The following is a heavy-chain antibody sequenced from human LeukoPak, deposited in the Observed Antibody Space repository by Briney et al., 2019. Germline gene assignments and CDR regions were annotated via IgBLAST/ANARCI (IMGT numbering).Heavy chain of an antibody. CDR1: GGSISSGGYS. CDR3: ARHGANYDILTGYLSYYFDY. D-gene: IGHD3-9*01. V-gene: IGHV4-30-2*01. J-gene: IGHJ4*02. Sequence: SQTLSLTCAVSGGSISSGGYSWSWIRQPPGKGLEWIGYIYHSGSTYYNPSLKSRVTISVDTSKNQSSPKLSSVTAADTAVYYCARHGANYDILTGYLSYYFDYWGQGTLVTVSS. CDR2: IYHSGST.